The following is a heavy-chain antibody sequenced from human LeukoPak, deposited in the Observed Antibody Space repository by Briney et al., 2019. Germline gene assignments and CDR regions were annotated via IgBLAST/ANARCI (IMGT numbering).Heavy chain of an antibody. V-gene: IGHV4-34*01. Sequence: SETLSLTCAVYGGAFSGYYWSWIRQPPGKGLEWIGEINHSGSTNYNPSLKSRVTISVATSKNQFSLKLSSVAAADTAVYYCARGPLYYWGQGTLVTVSS. CDR1: GGAFSGYY. CDR2: INHSGST. J-gene: IGHJ4*02. CDR3: ARGPLYY.